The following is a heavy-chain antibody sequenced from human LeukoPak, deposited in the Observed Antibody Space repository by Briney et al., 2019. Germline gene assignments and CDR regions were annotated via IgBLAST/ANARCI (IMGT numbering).Heavy chain of an antibody. J-gene: IGHJ6*03. CDR1: GGSISNGDYY. Sequence: SETLSLTCTVSGGSISNGDYYWSWIRQPAGKGLEWIGRIYTSGSTYYNPSLKSRVTISVDTSKNQFSLKLSSVTAAGAAVYYCARHYGDYEEYMDVWGKGTTVTSSS. CDR2: IYTSGST. CDR3: ARHYGDYEEYMDV. V-gene: IGHV4-61*02. D-gene: IGHD4-17*01.